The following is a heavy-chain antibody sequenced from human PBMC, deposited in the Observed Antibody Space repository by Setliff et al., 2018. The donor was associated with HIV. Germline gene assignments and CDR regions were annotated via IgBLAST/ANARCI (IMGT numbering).Heavy chain of an antibody. CDR3: ARGLPVAQIYNWFDP. CDR2: ISYDGSNK. V-gene: IGHV3-30*04. Sequence: PGGSLRLSCAASGFTFSSYAMHWVRQAPGKGLEWVAVISYDGSNKYYADSVKGRFTISRDNSKNTLYLQMNSLRADDTAIYYCARGLPVAQIYNWFDPWGQGTLVTVSS. CDR1: GFTFSSYA. J-gene: IGHJ5*02. D-gene: IGHD2-2*01.